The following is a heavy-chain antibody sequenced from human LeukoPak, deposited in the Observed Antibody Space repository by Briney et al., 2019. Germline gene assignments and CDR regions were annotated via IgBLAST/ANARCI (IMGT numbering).Heavy chain of an antibody. V-gene: IGHV1-18*01. CDR3: ASSAIYPTHDAFDI. CDR1: GYTFTSYG. Sequence: GASVKVSCKASGYTFTSYGISWVRQAPGQGLEWMGWISAYNGNTNYAQKLQGRVTMTTDTSTSTAYMELRSLRSDDTAVYYCASSAIYPTHDAFDIWGQGTMVTVSS. D-gene: IGHD2-2*02. J-gene: IGHJ3*02. CDR2: ISAYNGNT.